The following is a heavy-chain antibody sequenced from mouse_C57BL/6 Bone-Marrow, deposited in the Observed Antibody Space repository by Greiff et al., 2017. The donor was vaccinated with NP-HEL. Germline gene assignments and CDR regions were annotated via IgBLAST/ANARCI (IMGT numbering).Heavy chain of an antibody. V-gene: IGHV1-4*01. D-gene: IGHD2-5*01. Sequence: VQRLESGAELARPGASVKMSCKASGYTFTSYTMHWVKQRPGQGLEWIGYINPSSGYTKYNQKFKDKATLTADKSSSTAYMQLSSLTSEDSAVYYCARFYSNLPWYFDVWGTGTTVTVSS. J-gene: IGHJ1*03. CDR1: GYTFTSYT. CDR3: ARFYSNLPWYFDV. CDR2: INPSSGYT.